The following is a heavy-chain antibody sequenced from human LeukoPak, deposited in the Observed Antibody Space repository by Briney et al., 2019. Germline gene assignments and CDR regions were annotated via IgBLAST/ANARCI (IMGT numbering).Heavy chain of an antibody. CDR2: IIPIFGTA. CDR1: GGTFSSYA. V-gene: IGHV1-69*13. Sequence: SVKVSCKASGGTFSSYAISWVRQAPGQGLEWMGGIIPIFGTANYAQKFQGRVTITADESTSTAYMELSSLRSEDTAVYYCARDYSSSSSYYYYYMDVWGKGTTVTVSS. D-gene: IGHD6-6*01. J-gene: IGHJ6*03. CDR3: ARDYSSSSSYYYYYMDV.